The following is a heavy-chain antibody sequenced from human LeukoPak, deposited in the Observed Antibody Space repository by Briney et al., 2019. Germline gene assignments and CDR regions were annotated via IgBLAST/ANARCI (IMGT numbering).Heavy chain of an antibody. V-gene: IGHV3-7*01. CDR2: IKEDGSQK. D-gene: IGHD4-11*01. Sequence: GGSLRLSCVASGFTVRSYWMSWVRQAPGKGLECVANIKEDGSQKYYVESVKGRFTITRDIAKNSLYLQMNSLRAEDTAVYYCARDHRTTDIDYWGQGILVTASS. J-gene: IGHJ4*02. CDR3: ARDHRTTDIDY. CDR1: GFTVRSYW.